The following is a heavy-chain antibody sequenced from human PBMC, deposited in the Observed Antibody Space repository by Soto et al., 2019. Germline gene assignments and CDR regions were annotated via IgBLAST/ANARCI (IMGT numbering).Heavy chain of an antibody. CDR2: MYYGGST. Sequence: QLQLQESGPGLVKPSETLSLTCTVSGGSISSRSDYWGWIRQPPGKGLEWIGSMYYGGSTYYNPSLRSRVTISVDTSKNQFSLKLSSVTAADTAVYYCARHPQFYYDPYYFDYWGQGTLVTVSS. D-gene: IGHD3-22*01. CDR3: ARHPQFYYDPYYFDY. CDR1: GGSISSRSDY. V-gene: IGHV4-39*01. J-gene: IGHJ4*02.